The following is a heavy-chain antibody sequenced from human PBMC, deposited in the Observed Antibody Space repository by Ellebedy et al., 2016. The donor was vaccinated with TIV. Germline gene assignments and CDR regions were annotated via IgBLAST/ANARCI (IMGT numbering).Heavy chain of an antibody. CDR1: GGSISSGSYY. Sequence: SETLSLXCTVSGGSISSGSYYWSWIRQPAGKGLEWIGRIYTSGSTNYNPSLKSRVTMSVDTSKNQFSLKLSSVTAADTAVYYCARENWNDFSAFDIWGQGTMVTVSS. J-gene: IGHJ3*02. V-gene: IGHV4-61*02. CDR3: ARENWNDFSAFDI. CDR2: IYTSGST. D-gene: IGHD1-1*01.